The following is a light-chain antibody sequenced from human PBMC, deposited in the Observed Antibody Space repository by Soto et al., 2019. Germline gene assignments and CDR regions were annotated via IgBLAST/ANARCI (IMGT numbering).Light chain of an antibody. CDR1: QSLSYW. CDR2: KAS. Sequence: DIQMTQSPSTLSASVGDTVTITCRASQSLSYWLAWYQQKPGQAPKLLIHKASTLESGVASRFSGSGSGTEFTLTISSLQPDDFATFYCQQYARFPYTFGQGTKLEIK. V-gene: IGKV1-5*03. CDR3: QQYARFPYT. J-gene: IGKJ2*01.